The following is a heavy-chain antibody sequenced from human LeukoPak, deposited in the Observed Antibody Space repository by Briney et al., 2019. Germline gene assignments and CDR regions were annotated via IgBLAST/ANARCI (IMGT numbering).Heavy chain of an antibody. Sequence: QAGGSLRLSCAASGFTFSTYAMSWVRQAPGKGLEWVSGISGSGAYTFYADSVKGRFTISRDTSKNTLYLQMSSLRAEDTAVYYCARRAAMVWFFVDYWGQGTLVTVSS. CDR1: GFTFSTYA. J-gene: IGHJ4*02. CDR3: ARRAAMVWFFVDY. CDR2: ISGSGAYT. D-gene: IGHD5-18*01. V-gene: IGHV3-23*01.